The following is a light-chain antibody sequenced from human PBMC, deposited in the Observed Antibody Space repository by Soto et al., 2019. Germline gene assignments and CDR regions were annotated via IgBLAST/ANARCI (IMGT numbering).Light chain of an antibody. CDR2: WSS. CDR1: QSVLYSSNNKNY. V-gene: IGKV4-1*01. Sequence: DIVMTQSPDSLAVSLGERATINCKSSQSVLYSSNNKNYLAWYQQKPGQPPKLLIYWSSTRESGVADRFSGSGSGTDFTLTISRLQAEDVAIYYCQQYYSPPCTFGQGTRVEI. CDR3: QQYYSPPCT. J-gene: IGKJ1*01.